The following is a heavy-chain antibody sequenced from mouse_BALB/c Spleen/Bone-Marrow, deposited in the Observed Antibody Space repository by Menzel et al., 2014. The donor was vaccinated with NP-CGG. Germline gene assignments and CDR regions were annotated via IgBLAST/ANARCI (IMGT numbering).Heavy chain of an antibody. Sequence: VQLQQSGAELARPGASVKMSCKASGYTFTSYTIQWVKRRPGQGLEWVGYIVPSSGYTDYNQKFKDKTTLTADKSSSTPYMHLSGVTSADSALYYCAREARAGAWVPKWGQGTLVSVSA. CDR3: AREARAGAWVPK. J-gene: IGHJ3*01. CDR2: IVPSSGYT. CDR1: GYTFTSYT. V-gene: IGHV1-4*02.